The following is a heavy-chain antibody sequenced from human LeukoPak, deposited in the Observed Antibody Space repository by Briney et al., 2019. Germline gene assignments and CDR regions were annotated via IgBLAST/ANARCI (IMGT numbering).Heavy chain of an antibody. CDR2: ISANGITT. CDR3: ASSLNTVIISPYYFDY. J-gene: IGHJ4*02. Sequence: GGSLRLSCAASGFTFSDCDMGWIRQAPGQGLEWISYISANGITTYYADSVKGRFTISRDNARNSLSLYMNFLRAEDTAVYYCASSLNTVIISPYYFDYWGQGTLVTVSS. D-gene: IGHD4-11*01. CDR1: GFTFSDCD. V-gene: IGHV3-11*04.